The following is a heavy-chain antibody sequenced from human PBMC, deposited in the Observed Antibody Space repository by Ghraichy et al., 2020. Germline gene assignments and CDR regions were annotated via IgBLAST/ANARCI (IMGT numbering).Heavy chain of an antibody. CDR1: GYSISSGYY. CDR3: ARDRIVVVPAAIFWFDP. D-gene: IGHD2-2*01. CDR2: IYHSGST. Sequence: SETLSLTCTVSGYSISSGYYWGWIRQPPGKGLEWIGSIYHSGSTYYNPSLKSRVTISVDTSKNQLSLKLSSVTAADTAVYYCARDRIVVVPAAIFWFDPWGQGTLVTVSS. V-gene: IGHV4-38-2*02. J-gene: IGHJ5*02.